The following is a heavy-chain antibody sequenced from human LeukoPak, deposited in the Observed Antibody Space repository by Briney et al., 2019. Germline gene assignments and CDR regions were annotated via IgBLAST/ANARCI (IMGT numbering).Heavy chain of an antibody. CDR2: INPNGGGT. Sequence: ASVKVSCKASGYTFTGYYMHWVRQAPGQGLEWMGWINPNGGGTNYAQKFQGRVTMTRDTSISTAYMELSRLRSDDTAVYYCAREGYNWNYVWFDPWAREPWSPSPQ. D-gene: IGHD1-7*01. J-gene: IGHJ5*02. V-gene: IGHV1-2*02. CDR1: GYTFTGYY. CDR3: AREGYNWNYVWFDP.